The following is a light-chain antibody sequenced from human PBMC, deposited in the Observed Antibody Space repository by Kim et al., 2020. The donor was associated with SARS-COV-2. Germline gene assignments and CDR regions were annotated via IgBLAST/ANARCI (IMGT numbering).Light chain of an antibody. CDR3: QKYNSALPWT. CDR1: QGISNY. CDR2: AAS. Sequence: SVGDRVTITCRASQGISNYLAWYQQTPGKVPKLLIYAASTLQSGVPSRFSGSGSGTDFTLTISSLQPEDVATYYCQKYNSALPWTFGQGTKVDIK. J-gene: IGKJ1*01. V-gene: IGKV1-27*01.